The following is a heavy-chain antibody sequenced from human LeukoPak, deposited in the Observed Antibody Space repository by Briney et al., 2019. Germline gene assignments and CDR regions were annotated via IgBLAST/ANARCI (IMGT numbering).Heavy chain of an antibody. CDR1: GGSISSSNYY. Sequence: SETLSLTCTVSGGSISSSNYYWGWIRQPPGKGLEWIGSIYYSGSTYDNPSLKSRVTISVDTSKNRFSLKLSSVTAADTAVYYCASYIPALDYWCQGTLVTVSS. V-gene: IGHV4-39*07. J-gene: IGHJ4*02. CDR2: IYYSGST. CDR3: ASYIPALDY. D-gene: IGHD6-13*01.